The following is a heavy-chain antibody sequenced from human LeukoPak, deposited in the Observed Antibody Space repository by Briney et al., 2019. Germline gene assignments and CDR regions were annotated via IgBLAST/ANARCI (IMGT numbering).Heavy chain of an antibody. CDR2: IWYDGSNK. D-gene: IGHD5-18*01. V-gene: IGHV3-33*06. J-gene: IGHJ4*02. Sequence: AGGSLRLSCAASGFTFSSYGMHWVRQAPGKGLEWVAVIWYDGSNKYYADSVKGRFTISRDNSKNTLYLQMNSLRAEDTALYYCAKDRLNGYSYGSPFDYWGQGTLVTVSS. CDR1: GFTFSSYG. CDR3: AKDRLNGYSYGSPFDY.